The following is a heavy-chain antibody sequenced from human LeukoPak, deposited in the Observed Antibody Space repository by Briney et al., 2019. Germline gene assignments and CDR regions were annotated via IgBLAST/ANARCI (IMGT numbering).Heavy chain of an antibody. D-gene: IGHD4-17*01. J-gene: IGHJ3*02. CDR1: GGSFSGYY. CDR3: ARDRPDYGDYVAFDI. Sequence: PSETLSLTCAVYGGSFSGYYWSWIRQPPGKGLEWIGEINHSGSTNYNPSLKSRVTISLDTSKNLFSLKLSSVTAADTAVYYCARDRPDYGDYVAFDIWGQGTMVTVSS. V-gene: IGHV4-34*01. CDR2: INHSGST.